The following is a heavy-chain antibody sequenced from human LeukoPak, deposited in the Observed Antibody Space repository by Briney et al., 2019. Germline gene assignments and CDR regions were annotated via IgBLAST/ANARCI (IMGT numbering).Heavy chain of an antibody. CDR3: ARTGFLYYFDY. CDR1: GFTFNSYA. Sequence: PGGSLRLSCAASGFTFNSYAMRWVRQAPGKGLEGVAVISYDGSNKYYADSVKGRFTISRDNSKNTLYLQMNSLRPEDTAVYYCARTGFLYYFDYWGQGTLVTVSS. V-gene: IGHV3-30*04. D-gene: IGHD3-9*01. CDR2: ISYDGSNK. J-gene: IGHJ4*02.